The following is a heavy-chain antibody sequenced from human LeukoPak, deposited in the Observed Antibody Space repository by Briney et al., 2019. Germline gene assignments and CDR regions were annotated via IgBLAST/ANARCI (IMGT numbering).Heavy chain of an antibody. Sequence: GGSLRLSCAASGCAFSTYSMNWVRQAPGKGLEWISSITSTGTYIYYADSVKGRFTISRDNAKNSLYLQMNSLRAEDTAVYFCARVAGGKFHLDYWGQGTQVTVSS. V-gene: IGHV3-21*01. J-gene: IGHJ4*02. CDR2: ITSTGTYI. CDR3: ARVAGGKFHLDY. D-gene: IGHD6-13*01. CDR1: GCAFSTYS.